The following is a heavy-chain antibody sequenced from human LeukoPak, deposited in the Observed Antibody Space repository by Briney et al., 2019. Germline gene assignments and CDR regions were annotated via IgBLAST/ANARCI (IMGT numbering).Heavy chain of an antibody. CDR2: ISPNSGGT. V-gene: IGHV1-2*02. CDR3: ARVPFSYCGGDCYFDY. Sequence: ASVKVSCKASGYTFTGYYMHWVRQAPGQGLEWMGWISPNSGGTNYAQKFQGRVTMTRDTSISTAYMELSRLRSDDTAVYYCARVPFSYCGGDCYFDYWGQGTLVTVSS. J-gene: IGHJ4*02. CDR1: GYTFTGYY. D-gene: IGHD2-21*02.